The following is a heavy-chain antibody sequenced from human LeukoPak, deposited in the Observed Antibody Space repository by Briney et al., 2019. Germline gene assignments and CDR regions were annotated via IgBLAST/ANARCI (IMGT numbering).Heavy chain of an antibody. V-gene: IGHV4-34*01. CDR3: AREHLYYYDSSGYSARAFDI. D-gene: IGHD3-22*01. CDR1: GGSFSGYY. Sequence: SETLSLTCAVYGGSFSGYYWSWIRQPPGKGLEWIGEINHSGSTNYNPSLKSRVTISVDTSKNQFSLKLSSVTAADTAVYYCAREHLYYYDSSGYSARAFDIWGQGTMVTVSS. J-gene: IGHJ3*02. CDR2: INHSGST.